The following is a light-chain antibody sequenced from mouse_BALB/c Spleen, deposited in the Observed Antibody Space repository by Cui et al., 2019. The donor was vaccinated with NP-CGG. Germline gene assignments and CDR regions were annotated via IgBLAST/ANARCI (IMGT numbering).Light chain of an antibody. V-gene: IGLV1*01. J-gene: IGLJ1*01. CDR2: GTN. CDR1: TGAVTTTNY. Sequence: QAVVTQESALTTSPGDTVTLTCRSSTGAVTTTNYANWVQEKPDHLFTGLIGGTNNRAPGVPARFSGSLIGDKAALTITGAQTEDEARYFCALWYSNHWVFGGGTKLTVL. CDR3: ALWYSNHWV.